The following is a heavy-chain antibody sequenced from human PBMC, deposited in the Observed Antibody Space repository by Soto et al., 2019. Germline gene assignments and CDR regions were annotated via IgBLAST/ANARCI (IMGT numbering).Heavy chain of an antibody. CDR3: ARTPLL. D-gene: IGHD1-26*01. J-gene: IGHJ4*02. V-gene: IGHV4-31*03. CDR1: GGSISSGGYY. CDR2: IYYSWSTYYN. Sequence: QVQLQESGPGLVKPSQTLSLTCTVSGGSISSGGYYWSWIRQHPGKGLEWIGYIYYSWSTYYNYYNPSLKSRVTISVDTSKNQFSLKLSSVTAAGTAVYYCARTPLLWGQGTLVTVSS.